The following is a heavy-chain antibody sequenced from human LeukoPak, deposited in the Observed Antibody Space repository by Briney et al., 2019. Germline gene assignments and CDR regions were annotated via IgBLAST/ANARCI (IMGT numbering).Heavy chain of an antibody. Sequence: ASVKVSCKASGYTFTSYGISWVRQAPGQGLEWMGWISAYNGNTNYAQKLQGRVTMTTDTSTSTAYMELRSLRSDDTAVYYCARVEVGSGLLWFGELLYDRAYYYYYMDVWGKGTTVTVSS. D-gene: IGHD3-10*01. V-gene: IGHV1-18*01. CDR3: ARVEVGSGLLWFGELLYDRAYYYYYMDV. CDR2: ISAYNGNT. J-gene: IGHJ6*03. CDR1: GYTFTSYG.